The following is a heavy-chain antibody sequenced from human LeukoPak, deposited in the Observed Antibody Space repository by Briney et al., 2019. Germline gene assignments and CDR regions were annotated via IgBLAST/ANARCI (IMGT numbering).Heavy chain of an antibody. J-gene: IGHJ4*02. CDR3: ARVSIEDCGGDCYSDY. Sequence: ASVTVSCKASGYTFTSYGISWVRQAPGQGLEWMGWFSAYNGNTNYAQKLQGRVTMTTDTSTSTAYMELRSLRSDDTAVYYCARVSIEDCGGDCYSDYWGQGTLVTVSS. CDR2: FSAYNGNT. D-gene: IGHD2-21*02. V-gene: IGHV1-18*01. CDR1: GYTFTSYG.